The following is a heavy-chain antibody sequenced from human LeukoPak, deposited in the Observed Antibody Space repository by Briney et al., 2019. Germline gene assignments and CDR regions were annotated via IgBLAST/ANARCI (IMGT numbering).Heavy chain of an antibody. J-gene: IGHJ4*02. CDR3: ARGSMGFWDFDY. V-gene: IGHV1-2*06. CDR1: GYTFTGYY. CDR2: INPNSGGT. D-gene: IGHD3-16*01. Sequence: ASVKVSCKASGYTFTGYYMHWVRQAPGQGLEWMGRINPNSGGTNYAQKFQGRVTMTRDTSISTAYMELSRLRPDDTAVYYCARGSMGFWDFDYWGQGTLVTVSS.